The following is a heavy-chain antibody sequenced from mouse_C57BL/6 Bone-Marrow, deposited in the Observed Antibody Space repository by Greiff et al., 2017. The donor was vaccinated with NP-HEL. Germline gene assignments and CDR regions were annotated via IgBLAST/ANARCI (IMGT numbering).Heavy chain of an antibody. J-gene: IGHJ1*03. CDR1: GFTFNTYA. Sequence: EVQGVESGGGLVQPKGSLKLSCAASGFTFNTYAMHWVRQAPGKGLEWVARIRSKSSNYATYYADSVKDRFTISRDDSQSMLYLQMNNLKTEDTAMYYCVRGNYYGSSYPWYFDVWGTGTTVTVSS. CDR3: VRGNYYGSSYPWYFDV. D-gene: IGHD1-1*01. V-gene: IGHV10-3*01. CDR2: IRSKSSNYAT.